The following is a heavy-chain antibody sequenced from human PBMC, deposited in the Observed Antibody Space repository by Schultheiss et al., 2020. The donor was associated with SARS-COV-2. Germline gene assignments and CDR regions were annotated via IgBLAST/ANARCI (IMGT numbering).Heavy chain of an antibody. CDR2: ISWNSGSI. J-gene: IGHJ4*02. V-gene: IGHV3-23*01. D-gene: IGHD2-2*01. CDR1: GFTFSSYA. CDR3: AKDLLGPAADHYYFDY. Sequence: GGSLRLSCAASGFTFSSYAMHWVRQAPGKGLEWVSGISWNSGSIGYADSVKGRFTISRDDSKNTLYLRMNGLEAEDTAVYYCAKDLLGPAADHYYFDYWGQGTLVTVSS.